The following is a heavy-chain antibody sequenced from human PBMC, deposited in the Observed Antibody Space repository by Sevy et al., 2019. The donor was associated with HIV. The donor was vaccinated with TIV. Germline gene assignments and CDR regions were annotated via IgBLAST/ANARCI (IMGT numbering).Heavy chain of an antibody. V-gene: IGHV1-46*01. Sequence: ASVKVSCKASGYTFTSYYMHWVRQAPGQGLEWMGIINPSGGSTSYAQKFQGRVTMTRDTSTSTVYMELSSLRSADTAVYYCERDHIVVPAASDYYYYGMDVWGQGTKVTVSS. J-gene: IGHJ6*02. CDR3: ERDHIVVPAASDYYYYGMDV. CDR1: GYTFTSYY. CDR2: INPSGGST. D-gene: IGHD2-2*01.